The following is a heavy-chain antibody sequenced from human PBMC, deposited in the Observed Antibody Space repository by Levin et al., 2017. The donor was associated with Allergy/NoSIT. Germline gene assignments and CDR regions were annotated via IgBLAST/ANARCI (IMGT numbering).Heavy chain of an antibody. CDR2: ISYEGGTQ. Sequence: GGSLRLSCVASGFAFHTYAMHWVRQAPGKGLEWVALISYEGGTQYYADSVRGRFTISRDSSKNTLFLQMTSLRAEDTALYYCAKTGGPYGTYYYMDVWGKGTMVTVSS. D-gene: IGHD3-10*01. J-gene: IGHJ6*03. V-gene: IGHV3-30*18. CDR1: GFAFHTYA. CDR3: AKTGGPYGTYYYMDV.